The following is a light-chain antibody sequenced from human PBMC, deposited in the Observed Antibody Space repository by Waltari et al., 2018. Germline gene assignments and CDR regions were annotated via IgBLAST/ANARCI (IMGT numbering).Light chain of an antibody. V-gene: IGKV1-12*01. J-gene: IGKJ4*01. Sequence: DIQMTQSPSSASASVGDSVTITFRASQPMSTWLAWYQQKPGTAPKLLIYAASNLQSGVPSRFSGSGSGTYFTLTIRSLQPEDFATYYCHQANSFPVTFGGGTKVEIK. CDR2: AAS. CDR3: HQANSFPVT. CDR1: QPMSTW.